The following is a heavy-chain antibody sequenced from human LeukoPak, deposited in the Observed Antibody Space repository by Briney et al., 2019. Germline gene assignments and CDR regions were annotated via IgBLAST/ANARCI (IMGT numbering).Heavy chain of an antibody. CDR1: GFTFSSYT. CDR3: ARDGASLNWFDP. D-gene: IGHD1-26*01. J-gene: IGHJ5*02. V-gene: IGHV3-30-3*01. Sequence: GGSLRLSCAASGFTFSSYTMHWVRQAPGKGLEWVAVISYDGSNEYYADSVKGRFTISRDNSKNTLYLQMNGLRAEDTAVYYCARDGASLNWFDPWGKGTLVTVSS. CDR2: ISYDGSNE.